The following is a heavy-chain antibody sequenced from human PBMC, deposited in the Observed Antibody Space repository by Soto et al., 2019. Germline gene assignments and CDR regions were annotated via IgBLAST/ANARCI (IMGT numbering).Heavy chain of an antibody. CDR2: ISYDGSNK. Sequence: GGSLRLSCAASGFTFSSYAMHWVRQAPGKGLEGVAVISYDGSNKYYADSVKGRFTISRDNSKNTLYLQMNSLRAEDTAVYYCARTFGYSYGWDAFDIWGQGTMVTVSS. CDR1: GFTFSSYA. J-gene: IGHJ3*02. D-gene: IGHD5-18*01. CDR3: ARTFGYSYGWDAFDI. V-gene: IGHV3-30-3*01.